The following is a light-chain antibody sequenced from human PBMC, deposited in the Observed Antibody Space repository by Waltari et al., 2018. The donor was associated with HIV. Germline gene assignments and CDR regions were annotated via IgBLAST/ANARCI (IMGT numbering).Light chain of an antibody. CDR1: QSVSTN. J-gene: IGKJ1*01. CDR3: QQYHNWPPWT. V-gene: IGKV3-15*01. Sequence: EIVMTQSPATLSVSPGGRATLPCTASQSVSTNLAWYQQKPGQAPRLLISDASSRATGVPARFIGSASGTEFTLTISNLQSEDFAVYYCQQYHNWPPWTFGQGTKVEIK. CDR2: DAS.